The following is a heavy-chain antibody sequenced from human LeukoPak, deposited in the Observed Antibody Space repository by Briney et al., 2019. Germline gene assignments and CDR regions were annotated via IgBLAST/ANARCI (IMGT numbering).Heavy chain of an antibody. CDR2: IRYDGSNK. Sequence: GGSLRLSCAASGFTFSSYGMHWVRQAPGKGLEWVAFIRYDGSNKYYADSVKGRFTISRDNSKNTLYLQMNSLRAEDTAVYYCAGFDYYGSESYYNHFDSWGQGTLVTVSS. J-gene: IGHJ4*02. D-gene: IGHD3-10*01. CDR3: AGFDYYGSESYYNHFDS. V-gene: IGHV3-30*02. CDR1: GFTFSSYG.